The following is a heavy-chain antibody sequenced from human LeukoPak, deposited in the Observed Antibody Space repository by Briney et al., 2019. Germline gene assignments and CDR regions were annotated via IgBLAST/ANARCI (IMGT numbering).Heavy chain of an antibody. CDR1: GSTFSSAW. Sequence: GGSLRLSCAASGSTFSSAWMNWVRQAPGKGLEWVGRIKSKSDGGTIEYAAPVTGRFTISRDDSKNTLSLYMTNLKTDDTAVYYCTTASIETYGDWGQGTLVTVSS. V-gene: IGHV3-15*01. CDR2: IKSKSDGGTI. D-gene: IGHD4-17*01. CDR3: TTASIETYGD. J-gene: IGHJ4*02.